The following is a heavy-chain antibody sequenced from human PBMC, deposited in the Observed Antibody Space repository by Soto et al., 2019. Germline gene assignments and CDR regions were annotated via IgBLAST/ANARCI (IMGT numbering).Heavy chain of an antibody. D-gene: IGHD3-10*01. Sequence: QVQLVESGGGVVQPGRSLRLSCAASGFTFSSYGMHWVRQAPGKGLEWVAVIWYDGSNKYYADPVKDPFTIARDNSKNTLYLQMNSPRAEDTAVYYCARTGRSGRYPTFDYWGQGTLVTVSS. CDR2: IWYDGSNK. CDR3: ARTGRSGRYPTFDY. J-gene: IGHJ4*02. CDR1: GFTFSSYG. V-gene: IGHV3-33*01.